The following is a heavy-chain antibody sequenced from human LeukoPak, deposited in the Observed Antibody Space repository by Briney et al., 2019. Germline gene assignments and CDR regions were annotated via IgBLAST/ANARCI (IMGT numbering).Heavy chain of an antibody. CDR2: INHSGST. CDR3: ARHARRGFGELRY. CDR1: GGSFSGYY. D-gene: IGHD3-10*01. J-gene: IGHJ4*02. Sequence: SETLSLTCAVYGGSFSGYYWSWIRQPPGKGLEWIGEINHSGSTNYNPSLKSRVTISVDTSKNQFSLKLSSVTAADTAVYYCARHARRGFGELRYWGQGTLVTVSS. V-gene: IGHV4-34*01.